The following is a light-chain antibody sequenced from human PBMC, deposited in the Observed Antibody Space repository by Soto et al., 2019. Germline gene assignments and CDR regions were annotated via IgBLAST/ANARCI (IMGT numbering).Light chain of an antibody. J-gene: IGLJ2*01. CDR3: AAWDDSLSGHVV. CDR2: RNN. CDR1: SSNIGSNY. Sequence: QSVLTQPTSASGTPGQRVTISCSGSSSNIGSNYVYWYQQLPGTAPKLLIYRNNKLPSGVPDRFSCSNSGASASLAIIALRSEDEADYYCAAWDDSLSGHVVFGGGTQLTVL. V-gene: IGLV1-47*01.